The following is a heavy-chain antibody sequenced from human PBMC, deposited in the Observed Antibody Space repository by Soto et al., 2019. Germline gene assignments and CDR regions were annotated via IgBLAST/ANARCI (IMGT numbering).Heavy chain of an antibody. J-gene: IGHJ4*02. D-gene: IGHD3-9*01. V-gene: IGHV2-5*02. Sequence: QLTLKESGPTLVRPTQTLTLTCAFSGFSLSTSGVGVGWIRQPPGNALEWLAVIYWDDSKHYSPSFRGRLTITKDTCKNQVVLTMTNMDPMDTGTYYCAHKGPEDWPLDYWGEGTLVTVSS. CDR1: GFSLSTSGVG. CDR2: IYWDDSK. CDR3: AHKGPEDWPLDY.